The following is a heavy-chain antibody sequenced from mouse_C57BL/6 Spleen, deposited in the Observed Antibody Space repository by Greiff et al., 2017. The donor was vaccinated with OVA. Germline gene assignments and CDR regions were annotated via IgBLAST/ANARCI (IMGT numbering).Heavy chain of an antibody. V-gene: IGHV1-59*01. D-gene: IGHD2-1*01. CDR2: IDPSDSYT. CDR3: ARSGGNYWYFDV. Sequence: QVQLQQPGAELVRPGTSVKLSCKASGYTFTSYWMHWVKQRPGQGLEWIGVIDPSDSYTNYNQKFKGKATLTVDTSSSTAYMQLSSLTSEDSAVYYCARSGGNYWYFDVWGTGTTVTVSS. J-gene: IGHJ1*03. CDR1: GYTFTSYW.